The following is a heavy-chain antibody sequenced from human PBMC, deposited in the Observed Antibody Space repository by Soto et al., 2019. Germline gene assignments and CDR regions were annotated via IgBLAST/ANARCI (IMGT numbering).Heavy chain of an antibody. CDR2: ISWDGGST. J-gene: IGHJ6*02. CDR3: ANATSAPYYYYGMDV. V-gene: IGHV3-43*01. CDR1: GFTFDDYT. Sequence: EVQLAESGGVVVQPGGSLRLSCAASGFTFDDYTMHWVRQAPGKGLEWVSLISWDGGSTYYADSVKGRFTISRDNSKNALYLQMNSLRTEDTALYFCANATSAPYYYYGMDVWGQRTTVTVSS.